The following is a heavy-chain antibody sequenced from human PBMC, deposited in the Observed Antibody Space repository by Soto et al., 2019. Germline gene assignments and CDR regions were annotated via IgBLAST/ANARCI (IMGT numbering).Heavy chain of an antibody. V-gene: IGHV4-61*01. CDR3: ARVRGYGGNPDY. J-gene: IGHJ4*02. D-gene: IGHD2-15*01. Sequence: QVQLQESGPGLVKPSETLSLTCTVSGGSVSSGSYYWSWIRQPPGKGLEWIGYIYYSGSTNYNPSLKSRVTISVDTSKNQFSLKLSSVTAADTAVYYCARVRGYGGNPDYWGQGTLVTVSS. CDR2: IYYSGST. CDR1: GGSVSSGSYY.